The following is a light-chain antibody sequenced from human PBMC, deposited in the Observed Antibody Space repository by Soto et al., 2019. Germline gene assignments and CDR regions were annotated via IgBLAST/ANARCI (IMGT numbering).Light chain of an antibody. J-gene: IGLJ1*01. CDR1: NSRSGSNY. V-gene: IGLV1-47*01. CDR3: AKWDDSLRVYV. CDR2: RND. Sequence: QSVLPQPPSASGTPGQRVTISCSTSNSRSGSNYVYWYQQLPGAAPKLLIYRNDQRPSGVPDRFSGSKSGTSASLAISGLRSEDEGDYFCAKWDDSLRVYVFGSGTKLTAL.